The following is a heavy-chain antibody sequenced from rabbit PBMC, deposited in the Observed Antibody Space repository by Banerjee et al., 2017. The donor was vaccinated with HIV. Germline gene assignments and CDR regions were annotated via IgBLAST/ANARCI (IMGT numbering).Heavy chain of an antibody. CDR2: IVAGSSGIT. Sequence: QSLEESGGDLVKPGASLRLTCTASGFDISSYHMCWVRQAPGKGLEWIACIVAGSSGITYYATWAKGRFSISKTSSTTVTLQMTSLTAADKATYFCAREMGGVGNWGLWGPGTLVTDS. V-gene: IGHV1S40*01. CDR1: GFDISSYH. CDR3: AREMGGVGNWGL. J-gene: IGHJ4*01. D-gene: IGHD1-1*01.